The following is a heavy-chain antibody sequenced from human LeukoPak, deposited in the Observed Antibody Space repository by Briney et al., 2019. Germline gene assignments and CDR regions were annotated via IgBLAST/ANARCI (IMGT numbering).Heavy chain of an antibody. CDR2: IGTAGGT. Sequence: AGGSLRLSCAASGFTFSSYDMHWVRQATGKGLEWVSAIGTAGGTYYPGSVKGRFTISRENAKNSLYLQMNSLRAGDTAVYYCARGRVTAITDDAFDIWGQGTMVTVSS. CDR3: ARGRVTAITDDAFDI. V-gene: IGHV3-13*01. CDR1: GFTFSSYD. J-gene: IGHJ3*02. D-gene: IGHD2-21*02.